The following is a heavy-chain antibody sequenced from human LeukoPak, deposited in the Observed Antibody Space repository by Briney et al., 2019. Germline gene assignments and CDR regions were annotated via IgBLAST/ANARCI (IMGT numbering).Heavy chain of an antibody. V-gene: IGHV1-18*01. J-gene: IGHJ4*02. CDR3: ARDGTSTDDY. CDR2: ISGNNDNP. D-gene: IGHD2-2*01. Sequence: ASVKVSCKTYGYTFSNFGISWVRQGPGQGLEWMGWISGNNDNPNYGQKFQGRFTVTTDSSTSTAYMELRNLRSDDTAVYYCARDGTSTDDYWGQGTLVIVSS. CDR1: GYTFSNFG.